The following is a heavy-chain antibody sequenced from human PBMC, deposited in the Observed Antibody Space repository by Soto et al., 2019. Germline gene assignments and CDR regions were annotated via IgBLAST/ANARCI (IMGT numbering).Heavy chain of an antibody. J-gene: IGHJ6*02. V-gene: IGHV1-18*04. CDR2: ISAYNGNT. CDR1: GYTFTSYG. Sequence: ASVKVSCKASGYTFTSYGISWVRQAPGQGLEWMGWISAYNGNTNYAQKLQGRVTMTTDTSTSTAYMELRSLRSDDTAVYYCASAGVTERTRAAGGNDPVAYEYYYGMDVWGQGTTVTVSS. D-gene: IGHD6-13*01. CDR3: ASAGVTERTRAAGGNDPVAYEYYYGMDV.